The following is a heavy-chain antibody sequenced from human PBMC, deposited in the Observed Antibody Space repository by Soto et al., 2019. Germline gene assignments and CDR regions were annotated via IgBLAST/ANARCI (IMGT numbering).Heavy chain of an antibody. J-gene: IGHJ6*02. D-gene: IGHD1-20*01. CDR1: GGTFSSYA. CDR2: IIPIFGTA. CDR3: AREGQVLGYYYYGMDV. Sequence: QVQLVQSGAEVKKPGSSVKVSCKASGGTFSSYAISWVRQAPGQGLEWMGGIIPIFGTANYAQKFQGRVTITADKSTSTAYMELSSLRSEDTAVYYCAREGQVLGYYYYGMDVWGQGNTVTVSS. V-gene: IGHV1-69*06.